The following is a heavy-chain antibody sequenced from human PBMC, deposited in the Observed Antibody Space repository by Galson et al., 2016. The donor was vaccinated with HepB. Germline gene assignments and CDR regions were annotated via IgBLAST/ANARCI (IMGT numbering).Heavy chain of an antibody. CDR2: IDPSDSYA. J-gene: IGHJ4*02. D-gene: IGHD3-22*01. V-gene: IGHV5-10-1*01. Sequence: QSGAEVKKPGESLRISCEGSGYRFTSHWISWVRQTAGKGPEWMGRIDPSDSYANYGPSFQGHVTMSADKSVSKVYLQWSSLKASDTAMYYCVRHTYYYDTSGYFPDWGQGTLVTVSS. CDR1: GYRFTSHW. CDR3: VRHTYYYDTSGYFPD.